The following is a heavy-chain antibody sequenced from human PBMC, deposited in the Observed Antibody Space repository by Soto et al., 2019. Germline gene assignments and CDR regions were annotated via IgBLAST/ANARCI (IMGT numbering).Heavy chain of an antibody. V-gene: IGHV3-30*09. CDR2: ISNDGVNE. CDR1: GFTFSHFP. D-gene: IGHD6-13*01. Sequence: GGSLRLSCAASGFTFSHFPMHWVRQAPGKGLEWVAFISNDGVNEYYADSVKGRFAISRDNAKNTLYMQMNSLRAEDTAVYYCARVGIAAAGTVRYYYYYMDVWGKGTTVTVSS. J-gene: IGHJ6*03. CDR3: ARVGIAAAGTVRYYYYYMDV.